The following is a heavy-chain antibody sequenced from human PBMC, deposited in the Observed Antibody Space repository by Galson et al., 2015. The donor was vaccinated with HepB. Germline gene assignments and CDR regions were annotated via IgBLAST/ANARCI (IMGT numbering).Heavy chain of an antibody. D-gene: IGHD3-10*01. CDR1: GFTFSSYA. Sequence: SLRLSCAASGFTFSSYAMSWVRQAPGKGLEWVSAISGSGGSTYYADSVKGRFTISRDNSKNTLYLQMNSLRAEDTAVYYCAKDRVITMVRGVMAYGMDVWGQGTTVTVSS. V-gene: IGHV3-23*01. CDR2: ISGSGGST. CDR3: AKDRVITMVRGVMAYGMDV. J-gene: IGHJ6*02.